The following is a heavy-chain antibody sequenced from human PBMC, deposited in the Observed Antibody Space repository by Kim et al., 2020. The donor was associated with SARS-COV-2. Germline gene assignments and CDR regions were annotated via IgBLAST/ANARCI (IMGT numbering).Heavy chain of an antibody. Sequence: SETLSLTCTVSGGSISSGDYYWSWIRQPPGKGLEWIGYIYYSGSTYYNPSLKSRVTISVDTSKNQFSLKLSSVTAADTAVYYCARGEPGFWSGYLQPGAPNYFDYWGQGTLVTVSS. V-gene: IGHV4-30-4*01. CDR3: ARGEPGFWSGYLQPGAPNYFDY. CDR1: GGSISSGDYY. D-gene: IGHD3-3*01. J-gene: IGHJ4*02. CDR2: IYYSGST.